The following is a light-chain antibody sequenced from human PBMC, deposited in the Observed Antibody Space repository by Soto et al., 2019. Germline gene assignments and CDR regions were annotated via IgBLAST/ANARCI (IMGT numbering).Light chain of an antibody. Sequence: EIVLTQSPATLSLSPGERATLSCRASQSVGSYLAWYRQKPGQAPRLLIFDASNRATGIPARFSGSGSGTDFTLTISSLEPEDFAVYYCQQRSNWITFGQGTRLEIK. CDR2: DAS. V-gene: IGKV3-11*01. CDR1: QSVGSY. J-gene: IGKJ5*01. CDR3: QQRSNWIT.